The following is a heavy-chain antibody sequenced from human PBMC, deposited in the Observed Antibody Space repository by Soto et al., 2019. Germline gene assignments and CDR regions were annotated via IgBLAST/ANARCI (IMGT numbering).Heavy chain of an antibody. V-gene: IGHV3-74*01. CDR2: INSDGSHT. CDR3: AGGMAGLDV. CDR1: GLSFNIYW. J-gene: IGHJ6*02. Sequence: DVQLVESGGGVVQPGGSLRLSCAASGLSFNIYWMHWVRQVPGKGLVWLARINSDGSHTIYVDSAKGRFTISRDNAKNTVFLQMDSLRDEDTGVYYCAGGMAGLDVWGQGTTVTVSS.